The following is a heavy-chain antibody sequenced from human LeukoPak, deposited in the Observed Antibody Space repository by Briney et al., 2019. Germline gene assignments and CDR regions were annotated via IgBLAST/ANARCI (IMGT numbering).Heavy chain of an antibody. CDR1: GFTFSSYW. CDR3: AKSYSWSGYSPGYMDV. V-gene: IGHV3-48*04. D-gene: IGHD3-3*01. Sequence: GGSLRLSCAASGFTFSSYWMNWVRQAPGKGLEWVSYISSSGSTIYYADSVKGRFTISRDNAKSSLYLQMNSLRAEDTAVYYCAKSYSWSGYSPGYMDVWGKGTTVTVSS. CDR2: ISSSGSTI. J-gene: IGHJ6*03.